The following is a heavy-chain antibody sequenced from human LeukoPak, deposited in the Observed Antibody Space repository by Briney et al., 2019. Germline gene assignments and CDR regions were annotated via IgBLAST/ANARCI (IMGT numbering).Heavy chain of an antibody. CDR3: ATTWYYDSRGYLFDD. CDR2: IYYSGST. J-gene: IGHJ4*01. Sequence: PSETLSLTCTVSGGSISSYYWSWIRQPPGKGLEWIGYIYYSGSTNYNPSLKSRVTISLDTSKNQFSLSMTSVTAADTAVYFCATTWYYDSRGYLFDDWGHGTLVTVSS. D-gene: IGHD3-22*01. V-gene: IGHV4-59*01. CDR1: GGSISSYY.